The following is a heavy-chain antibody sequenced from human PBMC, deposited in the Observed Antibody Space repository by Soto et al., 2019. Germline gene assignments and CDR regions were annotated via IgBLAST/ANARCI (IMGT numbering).Heavy chain of an antibody. CDR2: IWYDGSNK. Sequence: PGGPLRLSCAASGFTFSSYGMHWVRQAPGKGLEWVAVIWYDGSNKYYADSVKGRFTISRDNSKNTLYLQMNSLRAEDTAVYYCARDRSYYDILTGPDYWGQGTLVTVSS. J-gene: IGHJ4*02. CDR1: GFTFSSYG. CDR3: ARDRSYYDILTGPDY. V-gene: IGHV3-33*01. D-gene: IGHD3-9*01.